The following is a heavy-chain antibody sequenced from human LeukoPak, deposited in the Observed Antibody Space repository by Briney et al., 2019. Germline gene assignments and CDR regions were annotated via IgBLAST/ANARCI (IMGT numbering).Heavy chain of an antibody. CDR2: TYYRSKWYN. V-gene: IGHV6-1*01. D-gene: IGHD5-18*01. CDR1: GDSVSSNSAT. J-gene: IGHJ2*01. CDR3: TRAGIYGYYWYFDL. Sequence: SQTLSLTCAISGDSVSSNSATWNWIRQSPSRGLEWLGRTYYRSKWYNDYAVSVKSRITINPDTSKNQFSLQLNSVTPEDTAVYCCTRAGIYGYYWYFDLWGRGTLVTVSS.